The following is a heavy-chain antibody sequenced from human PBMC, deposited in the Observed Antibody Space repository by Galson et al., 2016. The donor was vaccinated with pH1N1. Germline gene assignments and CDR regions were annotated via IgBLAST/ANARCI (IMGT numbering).Heavy chain of an antibody. D-gene: IGHD6-19*01. CDR1: GGSISSGGYY. CDR2: IFYSGST. J-gene: IGHJ4*02. Sequence: TLSLTCTVPGGSISSGGYYWSWIRQHPGKGLEWIGYIFYSGSTYYNPSLKSRVIVSVDTSKNQFSLKLSSVTAADTAVYYCARGVSVAGTPRLDYWGQGTLVTVSS. CDR3: ARGVSVAGTPRLDY. V-gene: IGHV4-31*03.